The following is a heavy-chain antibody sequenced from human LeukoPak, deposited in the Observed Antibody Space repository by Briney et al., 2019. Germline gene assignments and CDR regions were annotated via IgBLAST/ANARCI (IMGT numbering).Heavy chain of an antibody. Sequence: SETLSLTCTVSGGSISSYYWSWIRQPPGKGLEWIGYIYYSGSTYYNPSLKSRVTISVDTSKNQFSLKLSSVTAADTAVYYCARFNIVGAVFDYWGQGTLVTVSS. D-gene: IGHD1-26*01. CDR3: ARFNIVGAVFDY. J-gene: IGHJ4*02. CDR2: IYYSGST. V-gene: IGHV4-59*08. CDR1: GGSISSYY.